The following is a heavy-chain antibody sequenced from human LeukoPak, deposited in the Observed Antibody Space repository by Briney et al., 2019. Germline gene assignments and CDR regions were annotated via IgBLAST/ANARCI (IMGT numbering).Heavy chain of an antibody. J-gene: IGHJ4*02. V-gene: IGHV1-18*01. CDR3: ARDCIGCHGFDY. D-gene: IGHD2-15*01. CDR2: VSAYADDT. Sequence: ASVKVSCKASGYTFISYGISWVRQAPGQGLEWMGWVSAYADDTNYVQKFLGRVTMTTDTSTSTAYMELRSLRSDDTAVYYCARDCIGCHGFDYWGQGTLVTVSS. CDR1: GYTFISYG.